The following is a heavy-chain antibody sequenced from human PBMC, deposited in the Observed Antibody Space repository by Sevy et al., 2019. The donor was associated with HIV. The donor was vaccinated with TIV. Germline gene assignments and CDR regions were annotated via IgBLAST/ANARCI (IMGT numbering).Heavy chain of an antibody. CDR1: GFTFITHA. Sequence: GGPLGPSGAASGFTFITHAIHWFRQAPGKGLEGWALVSYEGIIKYYADSVKGRLTISRDNSKNTLSLQMNSLRIEDTAVYYCAREGGYTSAWSPGNYWGQGTLVTVSS. CDR2: VSYEGIIK. CDR3: AREGGYTSAWSPGNY. D-gene: IGHD6-19*01. J-gene: IGHJ4*02. V-gene: IGHV3-30*04.